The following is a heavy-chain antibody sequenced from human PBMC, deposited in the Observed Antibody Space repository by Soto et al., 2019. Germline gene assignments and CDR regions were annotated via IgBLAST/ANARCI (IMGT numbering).Heavy chain of an antibody. D-gene: IGHD4-17*01. Sequence: PVKISSVVPGPPFTSYYMHWVREDPGKGLEWMGISNPSGGSTSYAQKFQGRVTMTRDTSTSTVYMELSSLRSEDTAVYEGARSRRVTTGGHYCGPGTLDTLSS. J-gene: IGHJ4*02. V-gene: IGHV1-46*01. CDR3: ARSRRVTTGGHY. CDR2: SNPSGGST. CDR1: GPPFTSYY.